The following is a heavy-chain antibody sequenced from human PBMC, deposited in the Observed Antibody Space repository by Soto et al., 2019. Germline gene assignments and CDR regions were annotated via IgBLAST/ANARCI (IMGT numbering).Heavy chain of an antibody. CDR1: GGSISSYY. CDR3: ARHSGGVTTLDY. J-gene: IGHJ4*02. D-gene: IGHD4-17*01. CDR2: IYYSGST. Sequence: PSETLSLTCTVSGGSISSYYWSWIRQPPGKGLEWIGYIYYSGSTNYNPSLKSRVTISVDTSKNQFSLKLSSVTAADTAVYYCARHSGGVTTLDYWGQGTLVTVSS. V-gene: IGHV4-59*08.